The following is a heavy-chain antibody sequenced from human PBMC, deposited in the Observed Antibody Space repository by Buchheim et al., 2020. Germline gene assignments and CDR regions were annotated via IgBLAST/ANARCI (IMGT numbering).Heavy chain of an antibody. CDR3: ARVNDWDLFEN. CDR1: GYTFTTYD. V-gene: IGHV1-8*01. Sequence: QVQLVQSGAEVKKPGASVKVSCKASGYTFTTYDINWVRQATGQGLEWMGWMNPNNGNTHYAQRFQGRVNMTRNTSISKVHMELSSLTSDDTAVYYCARVNDWDLFENWGQGTL. D-gene: IGHD3-9*01. J-gene: IGHJ4*02. CDR2: MNPNNGNT.